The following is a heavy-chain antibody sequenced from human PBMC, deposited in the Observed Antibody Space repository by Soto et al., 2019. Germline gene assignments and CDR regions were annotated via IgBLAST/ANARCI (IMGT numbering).Heavy chain of an antibody. CDR1: GGTFSSYA. Sequence: QVQLVQSGAEVKKPGSSVKVSCKASGGTFSSYAISWVRQAPGQGLEWMGGIIPISETTRYAQKFQGRVTSTADESKSTAYMELSSLKSEDTAVYYCARSQGSSTSLEIYYYYYYGMDVWGQWTTVTVSS. D-gene: IGHD2-2*01. V-gene: IGHV1-69*01. CDR3: ARSQGSSTSLEIYYYYYYGMDV. CDR2: IIPISETT. J-gene: IGHJ6*02.